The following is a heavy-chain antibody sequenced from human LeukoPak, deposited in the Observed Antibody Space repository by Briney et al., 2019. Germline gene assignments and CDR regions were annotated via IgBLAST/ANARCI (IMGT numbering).Heavy chain of an antibody. J-gene: IGHJ4*02. CDR3: TRGDSSSEIDY. Sequence: QPGGSLRLSCAASGFTFNSCWMSWVRQAPGKGLEWTANINEDGSEKHYVDSVEGRFTISRDNAKNSLYLQMNSLRVEDTALYYCTRGDSSSEIDYWGQGILVIVSS. CDR2: INEDGSEK. V-gene: IGHV3-7*01. D-gene: IGHD6-6*01. CDR1: GFTFNSCW.